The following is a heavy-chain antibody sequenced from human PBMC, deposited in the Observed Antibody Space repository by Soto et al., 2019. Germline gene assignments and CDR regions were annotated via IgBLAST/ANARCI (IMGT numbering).Heavy chain of an antibody. CDR3: AQMSLRRTFDY. Sequence: SGPTLVNPTQTLTLTCTFSGFSLSTSGVGVGWIRQPPGKALEWLALIYWDDDKRYSPSLKSRLTITKDTSKNQVLLRMTNMDPVGTATYSCAQMSLRRTFDYWGQGTLVTVSS. V-gene: IGHV2-5*02. CDR1: GFSLSTSGVG. D-gene: IGHD3-16*01. CDR2: IYWDDDK. J-gene: IGHJ4*02.